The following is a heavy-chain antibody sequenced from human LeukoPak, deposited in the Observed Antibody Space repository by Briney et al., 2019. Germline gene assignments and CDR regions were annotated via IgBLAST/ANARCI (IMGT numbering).Heavy chain of an antibody. CDR3: ARELYGRFDS. J-gene: IGHJ5*01. D-gene: IGHD2-8*01. CDR2: INPYNGNR. V-gene: IGHV1-18*01. Sequence: ASVKVSCKTSGYTFTTYGVSWVRQTPGQGLEWMGWINPYNGNRNSAQRFQGRVTMTTDPSTTTAYMELRSLRSDDTAMYYYARELYGRFDSWGQGTLVTVSS. CDR1: GYTFTTYG.